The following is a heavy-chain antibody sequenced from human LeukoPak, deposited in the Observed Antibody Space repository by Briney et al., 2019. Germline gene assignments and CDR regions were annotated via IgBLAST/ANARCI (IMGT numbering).Heavy chain of an antibody. D-gene: IGHD6-13*01. Sequence: ASVKVSCKASGYTLTGYYMHWVRQAPGQGLEWMGWINAGNGNTKYSQKFQGRVTITRDTSASTAYMELSSLRSEDTAVYYCARDSAVAAGDYWGQGSLVTVSS. V-gene: IGHV1-3*01. CDR3: ARDSAVAAGDY. J-gene: IGHJ4*02. CDR1: GYTLTGYY. CDR2: INAGNGNT.